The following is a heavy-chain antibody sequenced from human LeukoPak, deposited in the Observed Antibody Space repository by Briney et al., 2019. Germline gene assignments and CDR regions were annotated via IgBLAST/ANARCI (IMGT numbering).Heavy chain of an antibody. D-gene: IGHD6-19*01. Sequence: HAGGSLRLSCAASGFTFSSYAMHWVRQAPGKGLEWVAVISYDGSNKYYADSVKGRFTISRDNSKNTLYLQMNSLRAEDTAVYYCAKAEGGSSGSNWFDPWGQGTLVTVSS. CDR1: GFTFSSYA. CDR2: ISYDGSNK. V-gene: IGHV3-30-3*01. CDR3: AKAEGGSSGSNWFDP. J-gene: IGHJ5*02.